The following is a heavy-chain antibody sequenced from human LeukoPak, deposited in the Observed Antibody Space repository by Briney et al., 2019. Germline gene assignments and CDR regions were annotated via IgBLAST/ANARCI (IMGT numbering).Heavy chain of an antibody. CDR2: INTDGSST. V-gene: IGHV3-74*01. D-gene: IGHD2-2*01. CDR1: GFTFSSYW. CDR3: ARDSSSWDLFDY. Sequence: TGGSLRLSCAASGFTFSSYWMHWVRQAPGKGLVWVSRINTDGSSTSYADSVKGRFTISRDNAKNTLYLQLNSLRAEDTAVYYCARDSSSWDLFDYWGQGTLVTVSS. J-gene: IGHJ4*02.